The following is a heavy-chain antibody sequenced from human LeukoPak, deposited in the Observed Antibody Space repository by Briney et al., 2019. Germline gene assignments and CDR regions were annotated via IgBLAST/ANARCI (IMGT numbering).Heavy chain of an antibody. J-gene: IGHJ4*02. D-gene: IGHD3-10*01. Sequence: SQPLSLTCTVSGGSISSGSYYWSWIRQPAGKGLEWIGRIYTSGSTNYNPSLKSRVTISVDTSKNQFSLKLSSVTAADTAVYYCARPPIYGSGSYLFDYWGQGTLVTVSS. CDR2: IYTSGST. CDR3: ARPPIYGSGSYLFDY. CDR1: GGSISSGSYY. V-gene: IGHV4-61*02.